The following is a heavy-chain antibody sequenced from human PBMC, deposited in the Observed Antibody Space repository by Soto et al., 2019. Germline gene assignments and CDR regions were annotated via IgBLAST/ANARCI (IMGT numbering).Heavy chain of an antibody. V-gene: IGHV4-31*03. CDR3: ARGVYKVDTAMVGLRYYYYGMDV. J-gene: IGHJ6*02. CDR1: GGSISSGGYY. D-gene: IGHD5-18*01. CDR2: IYYSGST. Sequence: SETLSLTCTVSGGSISSGGYYWSWTRQHPGKGLEWIGYIYYSGSTYYNPSLKSRVTISVDTSKNQFSLKLSSVTAADTAVYYCARGVYKVDTAMVGLRYYYYGMDVWGQGTTVTVSS.